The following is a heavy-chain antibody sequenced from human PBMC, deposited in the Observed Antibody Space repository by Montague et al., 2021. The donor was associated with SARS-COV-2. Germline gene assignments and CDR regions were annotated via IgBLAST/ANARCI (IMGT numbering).Heavy chain of an antibody. CDR1: GGSIISVGYY. Sequence: TLSLTCTVSGGSIISVGYYWSWIRQHPGKGLEWIGYIYYSGSTYYNPSLKSRLTISVDTSKNQFSLNLSSVTAADTAVYYCARGLYASGSYYNWFDPWGQGTLVTVSS. CDR3: ARGLYASGSYYNWFDP. D-gene: IGHD3-10*01. J-gene: IGHJ5*02. V-gene: IGHV4-31*03. CDR2: IYYSGST.